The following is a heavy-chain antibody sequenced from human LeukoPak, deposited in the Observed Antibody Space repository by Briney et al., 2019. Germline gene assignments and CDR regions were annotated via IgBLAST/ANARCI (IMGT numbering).Heavy chain of an antibody. J-gene: IGHJ6*03. D-gene: IGHD4-11*01. CDR1: GFTFRSYG. V-gene: IGHV3-30*02. CDR2: IRYDGSNK. CDR3: AKDYSNYGDYYYYMDV. Sequence: GGSLRLSCAASGFTFRSYGMQWVRQAPGKGLEWVAFIRYDGSNKNYADSVKGRFTICRDNSKNTLYLQMNSLRAEDTAVYYCAKDYSNYGDYYYYMDVWGKGTTVTVSS.